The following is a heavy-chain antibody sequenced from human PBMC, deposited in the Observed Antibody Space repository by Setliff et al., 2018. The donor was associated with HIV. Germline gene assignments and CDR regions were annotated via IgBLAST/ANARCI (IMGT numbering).Heavy chain of an antibody. V-gene: IGHV4-59*01. CDR1: GGSISDYY. D-gene: IGHD3-22*01. J-gene: IGHJ5*02. CDR3: ARVRLLYSDSSPVWFDP. Sequence: SETLSLTCSVSGGSISDYYWSWIRQPPGKGLEWIGYIFYSGTTNYNPSLKSRLTMSVDTSKNQFSLKLNSVTAADTAVYYCARVRLLYSDSSPVWFDPWGQGTLVTVSS. CDR2: IFYSGTT.